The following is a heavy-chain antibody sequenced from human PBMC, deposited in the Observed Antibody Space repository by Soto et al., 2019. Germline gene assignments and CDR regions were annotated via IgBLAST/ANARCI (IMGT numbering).Heavy chain of an antibody. J-gene: IGHJ4*02. CDR3: ARTQYSGSGGSYYDY. Sequence: SETLSLTCAVYGGSFSGYYWSWIRQPPGKGLEWIGEINHSGSTNYNPSLKSRVTISVDTSKNQFSLKLSSVTAADTAVYYCARTQYSGSGGSYYDYWGQGTLVTVS. CDR1: GGSFSGYY. V-gene: IGHV4-34*01. CDR2: INHSGST. D-gene: IGHD2-15*01.